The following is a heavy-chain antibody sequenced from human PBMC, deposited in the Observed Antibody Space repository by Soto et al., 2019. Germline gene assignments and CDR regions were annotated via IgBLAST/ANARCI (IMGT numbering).Heavy chain of an antibody. V-gene: IGHV6-1*01. CDR1: GDSVSSSSVA. CDR2: TYYRSRWYS. D-gene: IGHD2-15*01. Sequence: SQTLSLTCVISGDSVSSSSVAWNWVRQSPSRGLEWLGRTYYRSRWYSDFAVSVRGRIVINADTSKNQFSLQLNSVTPEDTAVYFCARSEEDSDYYYYGLDVWGQGTTVTVSS. J-gene: IGHJ6*02. CDR3: ARSEEDSDYYYYGLDV.